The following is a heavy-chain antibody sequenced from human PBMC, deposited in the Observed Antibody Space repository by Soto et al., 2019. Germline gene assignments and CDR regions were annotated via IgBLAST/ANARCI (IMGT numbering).Heavy chain of an antibody. CDR1: GGSISSYY. Sequence: QVQLQELGPGLVKPSETLSLTCTVSGGSISSYYWSWIRQPPGKGLEWIGYIYYSGSTNYNPSLKSRVTISVDTSKNQFSLKLSSVTAADTAVYYCARTPSWYWVFSPEINGMDVWGQGTTVTVSS. CDR3: ARTPSWYWVFSPEINGMDV. D-gene: IGHD6-13*01. J-gene: IGHJ6*02. V-gene: IGHV4-59*01. CDR2: IYYSGST.